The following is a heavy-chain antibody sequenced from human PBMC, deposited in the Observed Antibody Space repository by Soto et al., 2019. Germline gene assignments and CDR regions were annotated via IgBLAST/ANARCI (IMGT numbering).Heavy chain of an antibody. J-gene: IGHJ4*02. Sequence: GGSLRLSCAASGFTFSSYWMSWVRQAPGKGLEWVANIKQDGSEKYYVDSVKGRFTISRDNAKNSLYLQMNSLRAEDTAVYYCARHDDYGDYMLDYWGQGTLVTVSS. CDR1: GFTFSSYW. CDR3: ARHDDYGDYMLDY. D-gene: IGHD4-17*01. CDR2: IKQDGSEK. V-gene: IGHV3-7*01.